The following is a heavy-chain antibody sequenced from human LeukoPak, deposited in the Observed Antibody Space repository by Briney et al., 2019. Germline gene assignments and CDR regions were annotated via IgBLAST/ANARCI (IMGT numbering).Heavy chain of an antibody. CDR3: AKGVAAGRQYFQH. J-gene: IGHJ1*01. D-gene: IGHD6-13*01. Sequence: GGSLRLSCAASGFTFDDYAMHWVRQAPGKGLEWVSLISWDGGSTYYADSVKGRFTISRDNSKNSLYLQMNSLRAEDTALYYCAKGVAAGRQYFQHWGQGTLVTVSS. V-gene: IGHV3-43D*03. CDR1: GFTFDDYA. CDR2: ISWDGGST.